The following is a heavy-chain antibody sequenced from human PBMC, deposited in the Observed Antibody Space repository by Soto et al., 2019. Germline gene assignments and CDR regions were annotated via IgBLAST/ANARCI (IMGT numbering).Heavy chain of an antibody. V-gene: IGHV3-23*01. J-gene: IGHJ4*02. CDR1: GFTFSSYA. D-gene: IGHD4-17*01. CDR2: ISGSGGST. CDR3: AKGLTLGDYLSS. Sequence: VQLLESGGGLVQPGGSLRLSCAASGFTFSSYAMSWVRQAPGKGLEWVSAISGSGGSTYYADALKGRFTISRDNSKNTLYLQMNSLRAEDTAVYYCAKGLTLGDYLSSWGQGTLVTVSS.